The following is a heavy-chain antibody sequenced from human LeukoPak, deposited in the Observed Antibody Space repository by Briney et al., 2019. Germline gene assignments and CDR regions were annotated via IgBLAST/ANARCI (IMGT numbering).Heavy chain of an antibody. J-gene: IGHJ4*02. CDR3: ARVPGYSYDPPFDY. D-gene: IGHD5-18*01. Sequence: ASVKVSCKASGGTFSSYAISWVRQAPGQGLEWMGGIIPIFGTANYAQKFQGRVTITADESTSTAYMELSSLRSEDTTVYYCARVPGYSYDPPFDYWGQGTLVTVSS. V-gene: IGHV1-69*13. CDR1: GGTFSSYA. CDR2: IIPIFGTA.